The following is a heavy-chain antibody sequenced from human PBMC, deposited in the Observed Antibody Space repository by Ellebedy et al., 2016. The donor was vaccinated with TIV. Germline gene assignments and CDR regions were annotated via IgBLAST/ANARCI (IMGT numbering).Heavy chain of an antibody. CDR3: SRGGGGGGGICYYPDF. CDR2: ISTIT. V-gene: IGHV3-21*01. Sequence: PGGSLRLSCAASGFTFSTYSLNWVRQAPGKGLEWVSSISTITNYADSVRCRFTISRDNAKNSLYLQMNSLRAEATAVYYCSRGGGGGGGICYYPDFWGQGTLVTVSS. J-gene: IGHJ4*02. CDR1: GFTFSTYS. D-gene: IGHD2-15*01.